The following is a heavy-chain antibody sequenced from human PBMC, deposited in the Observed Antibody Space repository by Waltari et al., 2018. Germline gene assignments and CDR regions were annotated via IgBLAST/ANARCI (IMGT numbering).Heavy chain of an antibody. V-gene: IGHV4-4*02. J-gene: IGHJ4*02. Sequence: QVQLQESGPGLVKPAGTLSVTCVVSGDSISASDWWSWVRQSPGKGLEWIGPVRGSGGSNYNPSLETRVSVSIDTSKKQFSLRMTSATAADTAVYYCARDRGRGLFLDSWGQGTLVTVSP. D-gene: IGHD1-1*01. CDR2: VRGSGGS. CDR1: GDSISASDW. CDR3: ARDRGRGLFLDS.